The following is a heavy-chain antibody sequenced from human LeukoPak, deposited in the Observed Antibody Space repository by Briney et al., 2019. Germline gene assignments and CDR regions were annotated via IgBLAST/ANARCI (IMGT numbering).Heavy chain of an antibody. CDR2: INSDGSST. D-gene: IGHD1-26*01. V-gene: IGHV3-74*01. CDR3: TRERELLDYYYGMDV. CDR1: GFTFSSYW. J-gene: IGHJ6*02. Sequence: GGSLRLSCAASGFTFSSYWMHWVRQAPGKGLVWVSRINSDGSSTTYADSVKGRITISRDNAKNTLYLQMNSLRAEDTAVYYCTRERELLDYYYGMDVWGQGTTVTVSS.